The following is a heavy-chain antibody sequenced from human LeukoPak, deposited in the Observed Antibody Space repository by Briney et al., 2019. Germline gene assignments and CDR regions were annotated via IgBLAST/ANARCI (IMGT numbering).Heavy chain of an antibody. CDR1: GGTFNKYA. V-gene: IGHV1-69*05. J-gene: IGHJ5*02. CDR3: ARGAHSGSFSSWFHP. CDR2: IIPMHAPA. Sequence: SVKVSCKASGGTFNKYAITWVRQAPGQGLEWMGGIIPMHAPARYAQNFQGRVTITTDESMTTAYMELSSLKSEDTALYYCARGAHSGSFSSWFHPWGQGTLVTVFS. D-gene: IGHD3-10*01.